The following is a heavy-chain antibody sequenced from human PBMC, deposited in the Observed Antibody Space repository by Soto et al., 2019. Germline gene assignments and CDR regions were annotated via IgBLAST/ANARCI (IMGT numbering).Heavy chain of an antibody. V-gene: IGHV3-30-3*01. J-gene: IGHJ4*02. CDR3: ARETVAARPPGAIDY. CDR2: ISYDGSNK. D-gene: IGHD6-6*01. CDR1: GFTLSSYA. Sequence: PGGSLRLSCAASGFTLSSYAMHWVRQAPGKGLEWVAVISYDGSNKYYADSVKGRFTISRDNSKNTLYLQMNSLRAEDTAVYYCARETVAARPPGAIDYWGQGTLVTVSS.